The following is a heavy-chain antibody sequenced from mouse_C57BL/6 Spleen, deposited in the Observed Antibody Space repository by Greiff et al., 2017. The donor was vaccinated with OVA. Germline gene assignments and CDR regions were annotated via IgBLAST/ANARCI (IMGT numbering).Heavy chain of an antibody. Sequence: DVHLVESGGGLVKPGGSLKLSCAASGFTFSDYGMHWVRQAPEKGLEWVAYISSGSSTIYYADTVKGRFTISRDNAKNTLFLQMTSLRSEDTAMYYCARKVLITTVVYYYAMDYWGQGTSVTASS. CDR1: GFTFSDYG. CDR2: ISSGSSTI. CDR3: ARKVLITTVVYYYAMDY. V-gene: IGHV5-17*01. D-gene: IGHD1-1*01. J-gene: IGHJ4*01.